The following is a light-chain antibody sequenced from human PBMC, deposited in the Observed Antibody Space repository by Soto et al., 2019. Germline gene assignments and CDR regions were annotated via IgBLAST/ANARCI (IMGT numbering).Light chain of an antibody. CDR2: QAS. CDR3: QQYNAYSQA. V-gene: IGKV1-5*03. Sequence: DIQMTQSPSTLSVSVGDRVTITCRASESVSRGLAWYQQKPGRTPKLLIYQASTLETGVPSRFSGSGSGTEFTLTISSLQPDDFATYYCQQYNAYSQAFGQGTKVEIK. J-gene: IGKJ1*01. CDR1: ESVSRG.